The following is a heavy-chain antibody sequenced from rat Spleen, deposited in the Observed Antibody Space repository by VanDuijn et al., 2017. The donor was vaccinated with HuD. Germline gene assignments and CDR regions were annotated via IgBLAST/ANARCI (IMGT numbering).Heavy chain of an antibody. D-gene: IGHD1-10*01. Sequence: EVQLVESGGGLVQPGRSMILSCAASGFIFSNYYMVWVRQAPTKGLEWVASITTGGAITSYRDSVKGRFTISRDTAKSTLYLQMDSLRSEDTATYYCAKVHNNYYNWFAYWGQGTLVTVSS. J-gene: IGHJ3*01. V-gene: IGHV5-25*01. CDR2: ITTGGAIT. CDR3: AKVHNNYYNWFAY. CDR1: GFIFSNYY.